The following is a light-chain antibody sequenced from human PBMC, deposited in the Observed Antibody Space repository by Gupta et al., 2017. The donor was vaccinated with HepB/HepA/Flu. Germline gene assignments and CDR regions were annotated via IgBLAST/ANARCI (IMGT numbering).Light chain of an antibody. J-gene: IGKJ2*01. Sequence: DIQMTQSPSSLSASVGDRVTITCRASQSISSYLNWYQQKPGKAPKLLIYAASSLQSGVPSRFSGSGYGTDVALTISSRQPEDFATYYCQQSDSNPLFTFGQGTKLEIK. CDR3: QQSDSNPLFT. CDR1: QSISSY. CDR2: AAS. V-gene: IGKV1-39*01.